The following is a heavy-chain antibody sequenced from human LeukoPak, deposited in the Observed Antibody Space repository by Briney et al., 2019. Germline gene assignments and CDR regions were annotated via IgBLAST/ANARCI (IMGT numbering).Heavy chain of an antibody. Sequence: PGGSLRLSCAASGFTSSSYAMSWVRQAPGKGLEWVSAISGSGYSTYYADSVKGRFTISRDNSKNTLCLQMNSLRAEDTAVYYCAKEAGYIGYDHPDYWGQGTLVTVSS. D-gene: IGHD5-12*01. J-gene: IGHJ4*02. CDR3: AKEAGYIGYDHPDY. CDR2: ISGSGYST. CDR1: GFTSSSYA. V-gene: IGHV3-23*01.